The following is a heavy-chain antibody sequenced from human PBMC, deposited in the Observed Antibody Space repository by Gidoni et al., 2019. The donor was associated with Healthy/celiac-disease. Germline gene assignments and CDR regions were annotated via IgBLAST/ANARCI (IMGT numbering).Heavy chain of an antibody. J-gene: IGHJ2*01. CDR2: IYWDDDK. CDR3: AHRQNTAMGGWYFDL. D-gene: IGHD5-18*01. Sequence: QITLKESGPTLVNPPQPLPLTCTFSGFSLSTSGVGVGWIRQPPGKALEWLALIYWDDDKRYSPSLKSRLTITKDTAKNQVVLTMTNMDPVDTATYYCAHRQNTAMGGWYFDLWGRGTLVTVSS. V-gene: IGHV2-5*02. CDR1: GFSLSTSGVG.